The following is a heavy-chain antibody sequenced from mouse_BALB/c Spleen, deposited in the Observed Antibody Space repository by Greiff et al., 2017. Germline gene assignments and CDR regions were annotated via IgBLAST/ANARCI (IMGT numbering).Heavy chain of an antibody. CDR2: ISSGGSYT. D-gene: IGHD2-14*01. V-gene: IGHV5-6-4*01. Sequence: EVKLVESGGGLVKPGGSLKLSCAASGFTFSSYTMSWVRQTPEKRLEWVATISSGGSYTYYPDSVKGRFTISRDNAKNTLYLQMSSLKSEDTAMYYCTRDGAYYRYDDAMDYWGQGTSVTVSS. CDR3: TRDGAYYRYDDAMDY. CDR1: GFTFSSYT. J-gene: IGHJ4*01.